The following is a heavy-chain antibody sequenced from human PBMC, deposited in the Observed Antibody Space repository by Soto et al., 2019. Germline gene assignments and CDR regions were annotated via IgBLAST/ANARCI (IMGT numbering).Heavy chain of an antibody. CDR3: ARFSGGSYNTYYFYYGMDV. J-gene: IGHJ6*02. CDR2: ISAYNGNT. V-gene: IGHV1-18*01. D-gene: IGHD2-15*01. CDR1: GYTFTSYG. Sequence: ASVKVSCKASGYTFTSYGISWVRQAPGQGLDWMGWISAYNGNTKYAQDLQGRVTMTTDTSTSTAYMGLRSLRSDDTAVYYCARFSGGSYNTYYFYYGMDVWGQGTTVTVSS.